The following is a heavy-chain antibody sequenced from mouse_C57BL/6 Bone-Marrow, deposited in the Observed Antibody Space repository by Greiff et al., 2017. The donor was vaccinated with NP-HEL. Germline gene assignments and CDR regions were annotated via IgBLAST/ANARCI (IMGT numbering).Heavy chain of an antibody. CDR3: ARYNDYDWFAY. V-gene: IGHV5-6*01. CDR1: GFTFSSYG. Sequence: EVQGVESGGDLVKPGGSLKLSCAASGFTFSSYGMSWVRQTPDQRLEWVATISSGGSYTYYPDSVQGRFTISRDNAKNALYLQMSSMKAEDTAMYYCARYNDYDWFAYWGQGTLVTVSA. J-gene: IGHJ3*01. CDR2: ISSGGSYT. D-gene: IGHD2-4*01.